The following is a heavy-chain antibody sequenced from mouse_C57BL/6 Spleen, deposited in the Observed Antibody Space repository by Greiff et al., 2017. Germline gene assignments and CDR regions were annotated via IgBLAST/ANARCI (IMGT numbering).Heavy chain of an antibody. D-gene: IGHD1-3*01. Sequence: EVMLVESGGGLVKPGGSLKLSCAASGFTFSDYGMHWVRQAPEKGLEWVAYISSGSSTIYYADTVKGRFTSYRDNAKHTLLLQMTSLRSEDTTMYYCAEAPEEAMDYWGQGTSVTVSS. J-gene: IGHJ4*01. V-gene: IGHV5-17*01. CDR3: AEAPEEAMDY. CDR1: GFTFSDYG. CDR2: ISSGSSTI.